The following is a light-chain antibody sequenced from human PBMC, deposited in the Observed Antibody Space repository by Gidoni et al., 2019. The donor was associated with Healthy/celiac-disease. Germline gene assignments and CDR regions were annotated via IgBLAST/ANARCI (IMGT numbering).Light chain of an antibody. CDR1: SSDVGGYNY. Sequence: QSALPQPPSASGSPGQSVTISCTGTSSDVGGYNYVSWYQQHPGKAPKLVISEVSKRPSGVPVRFSGSKSGNTASLTVSGLQAEDEADYYCSSYAGSNNFVVFGGGTKLTVL. CDR2: EVS. CDR3: SSYAGSNNFVV. V-gene: IGLV2-8*01. J-gene: IGLJ2*01.